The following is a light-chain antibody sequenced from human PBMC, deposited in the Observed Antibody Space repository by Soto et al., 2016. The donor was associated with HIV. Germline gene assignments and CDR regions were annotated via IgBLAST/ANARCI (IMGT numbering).Light chain of an antibody. CDR2: AAS. Sequence: AIRMTQSPSSLSASTGDRVTITCRASQGISSYLAWYQQKPGKAPKLLIYAASTLQSGVPSRFSGSGSGTDFTLTISCLQSEDFATYYCQQYYSYPPTFGGRDQGGDQT. V-gene: IGKV1-8*01. CDR1: QGISSY. CDR3: QQYYSYPPT. J-gene: IGKJ4*01.